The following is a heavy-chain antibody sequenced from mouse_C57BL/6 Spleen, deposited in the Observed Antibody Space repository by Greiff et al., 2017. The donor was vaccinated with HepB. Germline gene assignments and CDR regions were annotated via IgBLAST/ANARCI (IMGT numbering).Heavy chain of an antibody. V-gene: IGHV1-69*01. Sequence: QVQLQQSGAELVMPGASVKLSCKASGYTFTSYWMHWVKQRPGQGLEWIGEIDPSDSYTNYNQKFKGKSTLTVDKSSSTAYMQLSSLTSEDSAVYYCARRGGQTWFAYWGQGTLVTVSA. J-gene: IGHJ3*01. CDR3: ARRGGQTWFAY. D-gene: IGHD1-1*02. CDR1: GYTFTSYW. CDR2: IDPSDSYT.